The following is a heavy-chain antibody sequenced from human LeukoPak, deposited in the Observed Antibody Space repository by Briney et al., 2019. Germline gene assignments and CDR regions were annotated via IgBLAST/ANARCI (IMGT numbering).Heavy chain of an antibody. J-gene: IGHJ4*02. CDR2: IYLSGDT. CDR3: ARAAPRPADTAIIMYYFDY. Sequence: SETLSLTCAVSGDSISNSHWWSWVRQPPGKGLEWIGVIYLSGDTDYNPSLKSRVTISVDTSKNQFSLKLSSVTAADTAVYYCARAAPRPADTAIIMYYFDYWGQRTLVTVSS. D-gene: IGHD5-18*01. CDR1: GDSISNSHW. V-gene: IGHV4-4*02.